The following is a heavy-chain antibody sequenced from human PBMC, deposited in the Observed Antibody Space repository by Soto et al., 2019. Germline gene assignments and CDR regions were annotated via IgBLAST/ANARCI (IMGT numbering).Heavy chain of an antibody. CDR2: ISAYNGNT. D-gene: IGHD6-13*01. V-gene: IGHV1-18*01. CDR3: ARGMSSSWYKTDYYYYMDV. Sequence: QVQLVQSGAEVKKPGASVKVSCKASGYSFTSYGMSWVRQAPGQGLEWMGWISAYNGNTNYAQKLQGRVTMTTDTSTSTAYMELRSLRSDDTAVYYCARGMSSSWYKTDYYYYMDVWGKGTTVTVSS. J-gene: IGHJ6*03. CDR1: GYSFTSYG.